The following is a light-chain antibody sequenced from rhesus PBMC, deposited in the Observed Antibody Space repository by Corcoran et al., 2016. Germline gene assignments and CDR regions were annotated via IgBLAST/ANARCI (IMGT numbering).Light chain of an antibody. J-gene: IGKJ1*01. CDR1: QSLVYSNGNTY. Sequence: DVVLTQSPLSLPTTPGQPASISCRSSQSLVYSNGNTYLSWYQQKSGQPPRRLIYKVSNRDSGGPGRFSGSGAGTDFTLKIRKVRAGVVGVNYCGQGTNVPPWTFGQGTEVEIK. CDR2: KVS. V-gene: IGKV2-65*01. CDR3: GQGTNVPPWT.